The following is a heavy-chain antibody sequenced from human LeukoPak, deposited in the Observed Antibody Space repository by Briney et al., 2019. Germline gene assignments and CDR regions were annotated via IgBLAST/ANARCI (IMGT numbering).Heavy chain of an antibody. CDR1: GYTRTSYG. D-gene: IGHD3-10*01. J-gene: IGHJ5*02. V-gene: IGHV1-18*01. CDR2: ISAYKGNT. Sequence: ASVKVSCKASGYTRTSYGISWVRHAPGQRLERMGWISAYKGNTNNAQKLQSRVTMTTDTPTSTPYMEVRSLRSDDAAVYYCARDRVVRTNWFDPWGQGTLVTVSS. CDR3: ARDRVVRTNWFDP.